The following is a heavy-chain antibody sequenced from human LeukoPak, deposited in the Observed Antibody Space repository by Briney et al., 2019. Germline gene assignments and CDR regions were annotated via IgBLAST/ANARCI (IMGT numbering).Heavy chain of an antibody. CDR2: INLDVSQK. CDR1: GLTFGNYW. Sequence: GGPLRLSCAPLGLTFGNYWMAWARKPPGKGREWVANINLDVSQKYYVDSVKGRFTISRDNAENSLYLQMNSLRAEDTALYYCARKRPNYFDYWGQGTLVTVSS. J-gene: IGHJ4*02. V-gene: IGHV3-7*01. CDR3: ARKRPNYFDY.